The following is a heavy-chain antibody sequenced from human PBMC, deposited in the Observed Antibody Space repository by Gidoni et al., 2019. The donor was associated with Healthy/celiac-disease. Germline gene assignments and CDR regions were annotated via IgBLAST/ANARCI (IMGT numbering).Heavy chain of an antibody. V-gene: IGHV3-15*01. CDR2: IKSKTDGGTT. CDR1: GFTCSKDW. D-gene: IGHD3-22*01. J-gene: IGHJ4*02. CDR3: TTNYYYDSSGYSRPLVDY. Sequence: EVQLVESGGGLVKPGGALRLSGAAAGFTCSKDWMSGVRQAPGKGLEWVGRIKSKTDGGTTDYAAPVKGRFTISRDDSKNTLYLQMNSLKTEDTAVYYCTTNYYYDSSGYSRPLVDYWGQGTLVTVSS.